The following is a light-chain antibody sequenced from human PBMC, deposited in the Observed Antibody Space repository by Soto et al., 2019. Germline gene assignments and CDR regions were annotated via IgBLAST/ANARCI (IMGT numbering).Light chain of an antibody. CDR1: QSVLYRSNNNNY. J-gene: IGKJ1*01. CDR3: HQYLNAPWT. CDR2: WAS. V-gene: IGKV4-1*01. Sequence: DFVMTQSPDSLAVSLGERATINCKSSQSVLYRSNNNNYLSWYQQKPGQPPKLLISWASTRESGVPDRFSGSRSETDFTLTISSLQAEDVAIDYCHQYLNAPWTFGQGTKVEIK.